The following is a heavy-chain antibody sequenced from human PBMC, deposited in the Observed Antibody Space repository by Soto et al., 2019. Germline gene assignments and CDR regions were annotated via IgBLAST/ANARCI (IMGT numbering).Heavy chain of an antibody. CDR2: IWYDGSNK. CDR3: ARERPVYGSGSYYNRATRPNLGY. CDR1: GFTFSSYG. Sequence: QVQLVESGGGVVQPGRSLRLSCAASGFTFSSYGMHWVRQAPGKGLEWVAVIWYDGSNKYYADSVKGRFTISRDNSKNTLYLQMNSLRAEDTAVYYCARERPVYGSGSYYNRATRPNLGYWGQGTLVTVSS. J-gene: IGHJ4*02. D-gene: IGHD3-10*01. V-gene: IGHV3-33*01.